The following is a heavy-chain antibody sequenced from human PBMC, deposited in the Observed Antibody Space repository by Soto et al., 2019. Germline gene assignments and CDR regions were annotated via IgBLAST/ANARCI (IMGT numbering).Heavy chain of an antibody. CDR1: GYTFTSYG. CDR2: ISAYNGNT. J-gene: IGHJ4*02. Sequence: QVQLVQSGAEVKKPGASVKVSCKASGYTFTSYGISWVRQAPGQGLEWMGWISAYNGNTTYAQKLQGRGTITTDTTTRNAYLVQRSLVTDDAAAVYYWTRDTAVVGVDYWGQGTLVTVSS. D-gene: IGHD3-16*01. CDR3: TRDTAVVGVDY. V-gene: IGHV1-18*01.